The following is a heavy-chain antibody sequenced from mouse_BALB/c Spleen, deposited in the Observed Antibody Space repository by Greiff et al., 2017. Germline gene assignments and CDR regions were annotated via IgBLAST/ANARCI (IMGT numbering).Heavy chain of an antibody. CDR3: ARSGDGYYVRYAMDY. CDR1: GYSITSDYA. CDR2: ISYSGST. Sequence: VQLKESGPGLVKPSQSLSLTCTVTGYSITSDYAWNWIRQFPGNKLEWMGYISYSGSTSYNPSLKSRISITRDTSKNQFFLQLNSVTTEDTATYYCARSGDGYYVRYAMDYWGQGTSVTVSS. D-gene: IGHD2-3*01. V-gene: IGHV3-2*02. J-gene: IGHJ4*01.